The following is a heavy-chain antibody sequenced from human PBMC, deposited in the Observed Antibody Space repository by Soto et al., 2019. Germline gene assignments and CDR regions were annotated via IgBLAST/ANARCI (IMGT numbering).Heavy chain of an antibody. CDR2: IIPIFGTA. J-gene: IGHJ6*02. CDR1: GGTFSSYA. V-gene: IGHV1-69*13. Sequence: ASVKVSCKASGGTFSSYAISWVRQAPGQGLEWMGGIIPIFGTANYAQKFQGRVTITADESTSTAYMELSSLRSEDTAVYYCARNLRPRGYYYGMDVWGQGTTVTVSS. CDR3: ARNLRPRGYYYGMDV.